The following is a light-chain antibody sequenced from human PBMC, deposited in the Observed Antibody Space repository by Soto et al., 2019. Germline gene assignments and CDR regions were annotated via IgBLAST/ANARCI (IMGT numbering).Light chain of an antibody. V-gene: IGKV3-11*01. J-gene: IGKJ4*01. CDR1: QSIGNS. CDR2: DAF. CDR3: RQRYNWPLT. Sequence: TVLTQSPATLSLSPGERATLSCKASQSIGNSVGWFQQKPGQAPRLLIDDAFNRATGIPARITGSGSGSDFALTISSLEPEDFGVYYCRQRYNWPLTFGGGTKVEIK.